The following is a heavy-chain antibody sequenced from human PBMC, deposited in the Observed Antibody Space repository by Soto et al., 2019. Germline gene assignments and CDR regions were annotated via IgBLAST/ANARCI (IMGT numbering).Heavy chain of an antibody. CDR3: ATPYSSTWAFDY. D-gene: IGHD6-13*01. CDR2: IYYSGST. J-gene: IGHJ4*02. CDR1: GGSISSGDYY. Sequence: SETLSLTCTVSGGSISSGDYYWSWIRQPPGKGLEWIGYIYYSGSTYYNPSLKSRVTISVDTSKNQFSLKLSSVTAADTAVYYCATPYSSTWAFDYWGQGTLVTVSS. V-gene: IGHV4-30-4*01.